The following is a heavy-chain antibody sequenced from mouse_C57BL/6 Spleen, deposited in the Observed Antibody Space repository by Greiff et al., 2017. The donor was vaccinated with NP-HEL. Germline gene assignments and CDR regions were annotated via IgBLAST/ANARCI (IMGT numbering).Heavy chain of an antibody. CDR1: GYTFTSYW. J-gene: IGHJ2*01. CDR3: ASASTMVTTAGTGHFDY. CDR2: IDPNSGGT. D-gene: IGHD2-2*01. V-gene: IGHV1-72*01. Sequence: QVQLQQPGAELVKPGASVKLSCKASGYTFTSYWMHWVKQRPGRGLEWIGRIDPNSGGTKYNEKFKSKAILTVDKPSSTAYMQLSSLTSEDSAVYYCASASTMVTTAGTGHFDYWGQGTTLTVSS.